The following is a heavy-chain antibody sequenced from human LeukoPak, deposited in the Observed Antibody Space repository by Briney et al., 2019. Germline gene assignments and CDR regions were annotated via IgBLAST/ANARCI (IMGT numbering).Heavy chain of an antibody. D-gene: IGHD3-22*01. CDR1: GGSISSYY. V-gene: IGHV4-59*01. CDR2: IYYSGST. Sequence: SETLSLTCTVSGGSISSYYWSWIRQPPGKGLEWIGYIYYSGSTNYNPSLKSRVTISVDTSKNQFSLKLSSVTAADTAVYYCVRRAYYYDSSGYYGWFFDYWGQGTLVTVSS. CDR3: VRRAYYYDSSGYYGWFFDY. J-gene: IGHJ4*02.